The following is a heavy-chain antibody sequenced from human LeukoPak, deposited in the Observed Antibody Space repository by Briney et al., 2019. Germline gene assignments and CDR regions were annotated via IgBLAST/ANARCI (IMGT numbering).Heavy chain of an antibody. CDR3: ARDNPVEDTAWWFDP. CDR1: GGTFSSYA. J-gene: IGHJ5*02. D-gene: IGHD4-23*01. CDR2: IIPIFGTA. Sequence: SVTVSCKASGGTFSSYAISWVRQAPGQGLGWMGGIIPIFGTANYAQKFQGRVTITADESTSTAYMELSSLRSEDTAVYYCARDNPVEDTAWWFDPWGQGTLVTVSS. V-gene: IGHV1-69*13.